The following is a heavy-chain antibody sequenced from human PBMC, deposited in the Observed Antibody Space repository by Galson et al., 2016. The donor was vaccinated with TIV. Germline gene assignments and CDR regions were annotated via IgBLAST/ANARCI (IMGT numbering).Heavy chain of an antibody. CDR3: ASVAWFPGLSLDN. J-gene: IGHJ4*02. CDR1: GDSLSDLS. V-gene: IGHV1-24*01. CDR2: FDPEQHKK. Sequence: SVKVSCKVSGDSLSDLSMHWVRQAPGKGLEWMAGFDPEQHKKIYAQKLEGRVTLTDDTSTDTAFLELSSQSFEDTAVYYCASVAWFPGLSLDNWGQGTLVIVSS. D-gene: IGHD2/OR15-2a*01.